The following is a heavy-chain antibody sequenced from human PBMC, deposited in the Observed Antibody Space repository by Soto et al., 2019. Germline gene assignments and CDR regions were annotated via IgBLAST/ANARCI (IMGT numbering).Heavy chain of an antibody. CDR2: IYYSGST. V-gene: IGHV4-59*01. CDR3: ARATYYDSWSGYSGGMDV. Sequence: SETLSLTCTVSGGSISSYYWSWIRQPPGKGLEWIGYIYYSGSTNYNPSLKSRVTISVDTSKNQFSLKLSSVTAADTAVYYCARATYYDSWSGYSGGMDVWGQGTTVTVSS. D-gene: IGHD3-3*01. CDR1: GGSISSYY. J-gene: IGHJ6*02.